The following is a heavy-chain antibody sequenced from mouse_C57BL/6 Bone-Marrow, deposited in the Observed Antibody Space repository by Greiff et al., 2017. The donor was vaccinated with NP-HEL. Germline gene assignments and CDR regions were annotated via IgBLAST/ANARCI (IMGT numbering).Heavy chain of an antibody. D-gene: IGHD1-1*01. CDR3: ARRSHYYGSSLYAMDY. Sequence: EVKLVESGGGLVKPGGSLKLSCAASGFTFSSYTMSWVRQTPEKRLEWVATISGGGGNTYYPDSVKGRFTISRDNAKNTLYLQMSSLRSEDTALYYCARRSHYYGSSLYAMDYWGQGTSVTVSS. V-gene: IGHV5-9*01. CDR2: ISGGGGNT. CDR1: GFTFSSYT. J-gene: IGHJ4*01.